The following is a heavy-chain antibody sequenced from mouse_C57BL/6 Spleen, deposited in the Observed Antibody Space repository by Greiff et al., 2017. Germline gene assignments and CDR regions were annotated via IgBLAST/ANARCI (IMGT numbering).Heavy chain of an antibody. V-gene: IGHV1-59*01. CDR1: GYPFTSYW. D-gene: IGHD3-2*02. CDR2: IDPSDSYT. Sequence: VQLQQPGAELVRPGTSVKLSCKASGYPFTSYWMHWVKQRPGKGLEWIGVIDPSDSYTNYNQKFKGQATLTVDTSSSTSYMQLSRLTSEDSAVYCCAREETAHAPFAYWGQGTLVTVSA. J-gene: IGHJ3*01. CDR3: AREETAHAPFAY.